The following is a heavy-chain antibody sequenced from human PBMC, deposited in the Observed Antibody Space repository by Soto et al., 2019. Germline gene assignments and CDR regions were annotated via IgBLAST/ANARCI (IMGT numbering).Heavy chain of an antibody. D-gene: IGHD5-18*01. CDR1: GDSVSSENYY. J-gene: IGHJ4*02. CDR3: ARDIRGYSRAFDY. V-gene: IGHV4-61*01. CDR2: IYSSGTT. Sequence: PSETLSLTCTVSGDSVSSENYYWTWIRQPPGKGLEWIGYIYSSGTTNYNPSLKSRVTISLDTSDNQFSLKLTSVTAADTAMYYCARDIRGYSRAFDYWGQGTLVTAPQ.